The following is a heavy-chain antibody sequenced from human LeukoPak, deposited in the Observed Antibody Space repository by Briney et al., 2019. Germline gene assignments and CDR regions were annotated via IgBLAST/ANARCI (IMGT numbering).Heavy chain of an antibody. Sequence: LSLTXXXSGGSXSSYYWSWIRQPPGKGLEWIGYIYYSGSTNYNPSLKSRVTISVDTSKNQFSLKLCSVTAADTAVYYCARDCCSSTSCYFDYWGQGTLVTVSS. CDR2: IYYSGST. D-gene: IGHD2-2*01. V-gene: IGHV4-59*12. CDR1: GGSXSSYY. CDR3: ARDCCSSTSCYFDY. J-gene: IGHJ4*02.